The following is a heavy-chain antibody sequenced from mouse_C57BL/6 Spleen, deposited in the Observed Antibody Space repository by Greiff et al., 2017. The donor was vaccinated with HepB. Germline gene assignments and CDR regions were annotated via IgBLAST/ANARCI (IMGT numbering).Heavy chain of an antibody. Sequence: VQLQQPGAELVKPGASVKLSCKASGYTFTSYGMHWVKQRPGQGLEWMGMIHPNSGSTNYNEKFKSKATLTVDKSSSTAYMQLSSLTSEDSAVYYCARGGRRYFDYWGQGTTLTVSS. CDR1: GYTFTSYG. V-gene: IGHV1-64*01. D-gene: IGHD3-3*01. CDR3: ARGGRRYFDY. CDR2: IHPNSGST. J-gene: IGHJ2*01.